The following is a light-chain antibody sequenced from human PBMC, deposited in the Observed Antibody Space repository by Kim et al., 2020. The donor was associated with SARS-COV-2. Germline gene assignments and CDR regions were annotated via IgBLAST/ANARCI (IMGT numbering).Light chain of an antibody. CDR3: SSYTSSGTV. Sequence: PGQSITISCTGTSSDVGGYNYVSWYQQDPGKPPKLMIYDVNKRPSGVSSRFSGSKSGNTASLTISGLQAEDETDYYCSSYTSSGTVFGGGTKVTVL. J-gene: IGLJ1*01. CDR2: DVN. CDR1: SSDVGGYNY. V-gene: IGLV2-14*04.